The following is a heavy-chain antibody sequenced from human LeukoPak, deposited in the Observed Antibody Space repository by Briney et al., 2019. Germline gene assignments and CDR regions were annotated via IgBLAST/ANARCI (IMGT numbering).Heavy chain of an antibody. V-gene: IGHV3-23*01. CDR1: GFTFSSYA. J-gene: IGHJ1*01. D-gene: IGHD2-15*01. CDR2: IGSSGGST. CDR3: AQQVGYCSSGSCYFTY. Sequence: PGGSLRLSCAASGFTFSSYAMSWVRQAPGKGLEWVSAIGSSGGSTYYADSVKGRFTISRDNSKNTLYLQMNSLRAEDTAVYYCAQQVGYCSSGSCYFTYWGQGTLVTVSS.